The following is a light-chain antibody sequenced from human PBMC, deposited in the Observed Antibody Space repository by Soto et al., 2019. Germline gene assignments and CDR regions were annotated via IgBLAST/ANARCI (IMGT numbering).Light chain of an antibody. J-gene: IGLJ1*01. CDR1: SSDVGGYNY. CDR3: SSYTSSSTPYV. Sequence: QSALTQPASVSGSPGQSITISCTGTSSDVGGYNYVSWYQQHPGKAPKLMIYEVSNRPSGVTNRFSGSKTGNTASLTISGLQADDDADYYCSSYTSSSTPYVFGTWTKLAVL. V-gene: IGLV2-14*01. CDR2: EVS.